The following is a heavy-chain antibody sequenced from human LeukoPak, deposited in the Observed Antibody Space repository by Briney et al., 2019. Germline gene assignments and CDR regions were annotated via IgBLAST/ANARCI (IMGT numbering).Heavy chain of an antibody. V-gene: IGHV4-59*08. D-gene: IGHD3/OR15-3a*01. CDR2: GHYSGTT. Sequence: PSETLSLTCTVSGVSINSHYWSWIRQSPGKGLEWIAYGHYSGTTNYNSSLKSRVTISVDTSKNQFSLKLTSVSAADTAMYYCARHGTGTGYPLDYWGLGTLVTVSS. J-gene: IGHJ4*02. CDR3: ARHGTGTGYPLDY. CDR1: GVSINSHY.